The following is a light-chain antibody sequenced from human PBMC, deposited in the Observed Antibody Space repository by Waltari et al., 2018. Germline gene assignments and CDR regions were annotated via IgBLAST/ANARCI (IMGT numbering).Light chain of an antibody. J-gene: IGLJ2*01. V-gene: IGLV2-14*03. CDR3: SSYTSHTTRV. Sequence: QAALTQPASVSASLGQSITISCTGTSSDVGDNDYVSWYQQHPGKAPKLMIFDVSNRPSGVSARFSGSRSCNTASLAISGLQAEDEADYYCSSYTSHTTRVFGGGTELTVL. CDR2: DVS. CDR1: SSDVGDNDY.